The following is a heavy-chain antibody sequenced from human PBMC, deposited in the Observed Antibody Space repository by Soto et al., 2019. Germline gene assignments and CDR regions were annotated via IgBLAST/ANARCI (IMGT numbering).Heavy chain of an antibody. CDR1: GYTFTDYY. J-gene: IGHJ3*02. CDR2: INPNSGGT. CDR3: ARPYQLLSSSAAFEI. D-gene: IGHD2-2*01. V-gene: IGHV1-2*02. Sequence: GASVKVSCKASGYTFTDYYMHWVRQAPGQGLEWMGWINPNSGGTDYAQKFQGRVTMTRDTSISTAYMELSRLRSDDTAVYYCARPYQLLSSSAAFEIYGQGTMVTVSS.